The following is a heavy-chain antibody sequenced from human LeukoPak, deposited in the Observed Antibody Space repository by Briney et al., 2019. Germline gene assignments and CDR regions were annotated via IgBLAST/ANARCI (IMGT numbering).Heavy chain of an antibody. CDR2: IYYSGST. V-gene: IGHV4-61*01. CDR1: GGSISSGSYY. J-gene: IGHJ6*03. CDR3: TRGSIAYYYMDV. D-gene: IGHD3-22*01. Sequence: SETLSLTCNVSGGSISSGSYYWSWIRQPPGKGLEWIGNIYYSGSTNYNPSLKSRVTISVDTSKNQFSLKLSSVTAADTAVYYCTRGSIAYYYMDVWGKGTTVAVSS.